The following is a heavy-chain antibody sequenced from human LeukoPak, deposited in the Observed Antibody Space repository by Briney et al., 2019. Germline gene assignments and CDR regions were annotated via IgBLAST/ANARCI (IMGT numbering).Heavy chain of an antibody. D-gene: IGHD6-19*01. CDR3: ARQGRGYSSGWYLGLIDY. Sequence: PSETLSLTCTVSGGSISSSSYYWGWIRQPPGKGLEWIGSIYYSGSTYYNPSLKSRVTISVDTSKNQFSLKLSSVTAADTAVYYCARQGRGYSSGWYLGLIDYWGQGTLVTVSS. V-gene: IGHV4-39*01. CDR1: GGSISSSSYY. CDR2: IYYSGST. J-gene: IGHJ4*02.